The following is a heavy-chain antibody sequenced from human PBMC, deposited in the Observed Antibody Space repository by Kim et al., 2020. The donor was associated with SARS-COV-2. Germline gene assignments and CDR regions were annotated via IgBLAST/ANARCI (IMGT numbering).Heavy chain of an antibody. CDR3: ARYCGSTSCRWFDP. D-gene: IGHD2-2*01. V-gene: IGHV4-31*02. J-gene: IGHJ5*02. Sequence: NPSLRSRVSISVDTSKNQFSLKLNSVTAADTAVYYCARYCGSTSCRWFDPWGQGTLVTVSS.